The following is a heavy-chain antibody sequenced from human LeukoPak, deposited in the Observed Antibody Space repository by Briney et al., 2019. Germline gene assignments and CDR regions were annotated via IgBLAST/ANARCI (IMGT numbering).Heavy chain of an antibody. CDR2: IWYDGSNK. V-gene: IGHV3-33*01. CDR1: GFTFSSYG. J-gene: IGHJ4*02. Sequence: PGGSLRLSCAASGFTFSSYGMHWVRQAPGKGLEWVAVIWYDGSNKYYADSVKGRFTISRDNSKNTLYLQMNSLRAEDTAVYYCAREGCSSTSCYLYYFDYWGQGTLVTFSS. CDR3: AREGCSSTSCYLYYFDY. D-gene: IGHD2-2*01.